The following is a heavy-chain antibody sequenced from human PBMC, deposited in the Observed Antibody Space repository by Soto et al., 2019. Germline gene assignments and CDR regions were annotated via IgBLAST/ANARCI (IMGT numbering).Heavy chain of an antibody. D-gene: IGHD6-19*01. CDR3: ARELRSCSGAYSDH. CDR1: GFTFKNYG. Sequence: PGGSLRLSCVGSGFTFKNYGMHWVRQAPGKGLEWLAVVSYDGTKTMYTDSVKGRISISRDNARNTLFLQMDSLTAEDTALYYCARELRSCSGAYSDHWGQGTPVTVSS. J-gene: IGHJ4*02. CDR2: VSYDGTKT. V-gene: IGHV3-33*05.